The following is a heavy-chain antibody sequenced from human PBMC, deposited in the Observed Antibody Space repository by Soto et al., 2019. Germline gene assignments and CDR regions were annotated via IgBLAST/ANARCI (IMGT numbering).Heavy chain of an antibody. Sequence: XXSLRLSCAASGFTFSDYYMSWIRQAPGXXXXXXXXXSXXXSTXXYPXXXXXXXKXXXAXXXNYPHLQIKSLRADDTAVYYCDLLYGANDYWGQGTLVTVSS. V-gene: IGHV3-11*04. CDR3: DLLYGANDY. CDR1: GFTFSDYY. D-gene: IGHD4-17*01. J-gene: IGHJ4*02. CDR2: XSXXXSTX.